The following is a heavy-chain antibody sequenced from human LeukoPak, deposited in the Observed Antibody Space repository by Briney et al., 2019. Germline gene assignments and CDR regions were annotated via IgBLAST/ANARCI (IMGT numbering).Heavy chain of an antibody. CDR3: AIDQLIAAAETDYYYYYGMDV. V-gene: IGHV4-4*07. CDR1: GGSISSYY. Sequence: PSETLSLTCTVSGGSISSYYWSWIRQPAGKGLEWIGRIYTSGSTNYNPSLKSRVTMSVDTSKNQFSLKLSSVTAADTAVYYCAIDQLIAAAETDYYYYYGMDVWGQGTTVTVSS. D-gene: IGHD6-13*01. J-gene: IGHJ6*02. CDR2: IYTSGST.